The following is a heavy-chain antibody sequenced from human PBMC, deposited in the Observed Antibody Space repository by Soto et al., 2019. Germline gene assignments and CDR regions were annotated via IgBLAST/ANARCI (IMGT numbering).Heavy chain of an antibody. CDR2: IYYSGST. CDR3: ARDSPLWDSSGYTNWFDP. CDR1: GGSISSGGYY. V-gene: IGHV4-31*03. Sequence: QVQLQESGPGLVKPSQTLSLTCTVSGGSISSGGYYWSWIRQHPGKGLEWIGYIYYSGSTYYNPSLKSRVTISVDTSKNQFSLKLSSVTAADTAVYYCARDSPLWDSSGYTNWFDPWGQGTLVTVSS. J-gene: IGHJ5*02. D-gene: IGHD3-22*01.